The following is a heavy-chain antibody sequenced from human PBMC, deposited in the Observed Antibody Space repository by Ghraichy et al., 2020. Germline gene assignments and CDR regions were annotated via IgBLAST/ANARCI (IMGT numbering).Heavy chain of an antibody. D-gene: IGHD5-12*01. Sequence: SVKVSCKASGGTFSSYAISWVRQAPGQGLEWMGGIIPIFGTANYAQKFQGRVTITADESTSTAYMELSSLRSEDTAVYYCARVYGLVATSQGYGMDVWGQGTTVTVSS. CDR2: IIPIFGTA. V-gene: IGHV1-69*13. CDR1: GGTFSSYA. J-gene: IGHJ6*02. CDR3: ARVYGLVATSQGYGMDV.